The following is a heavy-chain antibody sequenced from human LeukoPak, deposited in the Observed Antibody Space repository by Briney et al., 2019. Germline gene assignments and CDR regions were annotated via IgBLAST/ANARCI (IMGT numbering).Heavy chain of an antibody. D-gene: IGHD6-13*01. Sequence: ASVKVSCKTSGYTFTSFHMHWVRQAPGQGLEWMGMIDPSGGSTTYAQNFQGRVIMTRDTSTSTAYVDLSSLRSEDTAVYHCARAPRNSSTMLDFWGQGTLVTISS. V-gene: IGHV1-46*01. CDR1: GYTFTSFH. J-gene: IGHJ4*02. CDR2: IDPSGGST. CDR3: ARAPRNSSTMLDF.